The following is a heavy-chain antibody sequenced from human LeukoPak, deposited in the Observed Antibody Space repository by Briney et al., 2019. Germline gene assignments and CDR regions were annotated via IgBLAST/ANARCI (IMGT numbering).Heavy chain of an antibody. V-gene: IGHV3-48*03. CDR2: ISSGGRTI. D-gene: IGHD3-22*01. J-gene: IGHJ4*02. CDR1: GFTFNNYE. CDR3: ARGPNYYDSSGYYYEKD. Sequence: GGSLRLSCAASGFTFNNYEMNWVRQAPGKGLEWVSSISSGGRTIYYADSVKGRFTISRDNAKNTLYLQMNSLRAEDTAVYYCARGPNYYDSSGYYYEKDWGQGTLVTVSS.